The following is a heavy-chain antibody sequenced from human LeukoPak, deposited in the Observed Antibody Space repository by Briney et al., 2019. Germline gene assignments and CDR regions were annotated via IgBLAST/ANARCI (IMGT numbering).Heavy chain of an antibody. CDR2: IYYSGST. D-gene: IGHD6-13*01. CDR3: ARVRSHPRSEGWYSSSRTFDY. Sequence: SETLSLTCTVSGGSISSYYWSWIRQPPGKGLEWIGYIYYSGSTNYNPSLKSRVTISVDTSKNQFSLKLSSVTAADTAVYYCARVRSHPRSEGWYSSSRTFDYWGQGTLVTVSS. J-gene: IGHJ4*02. CDR1: GGSISSYY. V-gene: IGHV4-59*01.